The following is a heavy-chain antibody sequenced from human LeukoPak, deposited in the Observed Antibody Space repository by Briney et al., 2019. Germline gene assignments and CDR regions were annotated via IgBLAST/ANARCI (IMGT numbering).Heavy chain of an antibody. V-gene: IGHV3-9*01. D-gene: IGHD5-12*01. CDR3: AKDISESRGYNYGGFDY. J-gene: IGHJ4*02. CDR1: GFTFDDFA. Sequence: GGSLRLSCTGSGFTFDDFAIHWVRQAPGKGLEWVSGISWNSDTMDYADSVKGRFTISRDNAENSLYLQMNSLRAEDTAFYYCAKDISESRGYNYGGFDYWGQGTLVTVSS. CDR2: ISWNSDTM.